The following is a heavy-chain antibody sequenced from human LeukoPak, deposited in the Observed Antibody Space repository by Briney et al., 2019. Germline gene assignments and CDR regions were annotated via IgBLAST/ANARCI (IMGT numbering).Heavy chain of an antibody. V-gene: IGHV1-2*02. D-gene: IGHD3-10*01. J-gene: IGHJ6*04. CDR2: INPNSGGT. CDR1: GYTFTGYY. CDR3: ARGGPYYYGSGSYYDTVGESEMDV. Sequence: ASVKVSCKASGYTFTGYYMHWVRQAPGQGLEWMGWINPNSGGTNYAQKFQGRVTMTRDTSISTAYMELSRLRSDDTAVYYCARGGPYYYGSGSYYDTVGESEMDVWGKGTTVTVSS.